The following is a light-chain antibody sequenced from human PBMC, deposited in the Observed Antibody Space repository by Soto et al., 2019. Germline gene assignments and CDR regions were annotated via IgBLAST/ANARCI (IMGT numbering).Light chain of an antibody. J-gene: IGKJ4*01. CDR1: QSVNNY. V-gene: IGKV3-11*01. Sequence: EVVLTQFPATLSLSPGDRATLSCRASQSVNNYLAWYQHRPGQPPRLLMFDASKRATGIPARFSGSGSGTDFTLTISGLEPEDFAVYYCQQRSGWPPALSFGGGTKV. CDR2: DAS. CDR3: QQRSGWPPALS.